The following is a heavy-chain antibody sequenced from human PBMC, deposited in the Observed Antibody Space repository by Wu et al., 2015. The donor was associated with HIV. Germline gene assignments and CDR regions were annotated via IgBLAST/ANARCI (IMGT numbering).Heavy chain of an antibody. CDR3: ARASGGYYGSGSYPLYYFDY. Sequence: QVQLVQSGAEVKKPGASVKVSCKASGYTFTSYGISWVRQAPGQGLEWMGWISAYNGNTNYAQKLQGRVTMTTDTSTSTTYMELRSLRSDDTAVYYCARASGGYYGSGSYPLYYFDYWGQGTLVTVSS. CDR1: GYTFTSYG. D-gene: IGHD3-10*01. CDR2: ISAYNGNT. J-gene: IGHJ4*02. V-gene: IGHV1-18*01.